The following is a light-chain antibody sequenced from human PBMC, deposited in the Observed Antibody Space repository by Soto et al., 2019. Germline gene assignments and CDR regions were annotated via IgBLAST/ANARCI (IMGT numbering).Light chain of an antibody. CDR2: TAS. J-gene: IGKJ1*01. Sequence: DIQMAQSPSTLSASVGDRVTITCRASQSISNWLAWYQQKPGKAPKLLISTASSLESGVPSRFSGSGSGTKFTLSISRLQPDDFATYFCQQSNSYSWTFGQGTKVEIK. CDR1: QSISNW. V-gene: IGKV1-5*03. CDR3: QQSNSYSWT.